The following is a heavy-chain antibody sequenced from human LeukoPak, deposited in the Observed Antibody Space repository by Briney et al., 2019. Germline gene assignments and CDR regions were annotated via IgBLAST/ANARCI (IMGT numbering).Heavy chain of an antibody. CDR3: ARGSYCSSTSCYKSSYYYYGMDV. V-gene: IGHV1-46*01. D-gene: IGHD2-2*02. CDR1: GGTFSSYA. Sequence: ASVKVSCKASGGTFSSYAISWVRQAPGQGLEWMGIINPSGGSTSYAQKFQGRVTMTRDTSTSTVYMELSSLRSEDTAVYYCARGSYCSSTSCYKSSYYYYGMDVWGQGTTVTVSS. CDR2: INPSGGST. J-gene: IGHJ6*02.